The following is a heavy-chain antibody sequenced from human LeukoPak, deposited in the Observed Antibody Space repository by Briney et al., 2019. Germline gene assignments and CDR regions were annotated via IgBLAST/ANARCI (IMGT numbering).Heavy chain of an antibody. CDR3: ARLGRDYYGSGSYPYFDY. CDR2: IYYSGST. V-gene: IGHV4-30-4*01. CDR1: GGSISSGDYY. J-gene: IGHJ4*02. Sequence: SSETLSLTCTVSGGSISSGDYYWSWIRQPPGKGLEWIGYIYYSGSTYYNPSLKSRVTISVDTSKNQFSLKLSSVTAADTAVYYCARLGRDYYGSGSYPYFDYWGQGTLVTVSS. D-gene: IGHD3-10*01.